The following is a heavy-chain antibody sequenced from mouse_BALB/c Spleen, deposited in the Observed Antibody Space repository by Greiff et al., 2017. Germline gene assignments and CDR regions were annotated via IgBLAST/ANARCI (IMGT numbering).Heavy chain of an antibody. CDR1: GFTFSSYG. D-gene: IGHD2-4*01. V-gene: IGHV5-6*01. CDR2: ISSGGSYT. Sequence: EVQLVESGGGLVKPGGSLKLSCAASGFTFSSYGMSWVRQTPDKRLEWVATISSGGSYTYYPDSVKGRFTISRDNAKNTLYLQMSSLKSEDTAMYYCARSTMIHYFDYWGKGTTLTVSS. CDR3: ARSTMIHYFDY. J-gene: IGHJ2*01.